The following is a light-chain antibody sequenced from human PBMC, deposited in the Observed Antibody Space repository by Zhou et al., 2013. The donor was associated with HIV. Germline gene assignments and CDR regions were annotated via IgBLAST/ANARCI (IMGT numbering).Light chain of an antibody. V-gene: IGKV3-20*01. J-gene: IGKJ4*01. CDR3: QQYGSAPST. CDR1: QSVSSSY. CDR2: GAS. Sequence: EIVLTQSPGTLSLSPGERATLSCRASQSVSSSYLAWYQQKPGQAPRLLIYGASSRATGIPDRFSGSGSGTDFTLTISRLEPEDFAVYYCQQYGSAPSTFGGGTKME.